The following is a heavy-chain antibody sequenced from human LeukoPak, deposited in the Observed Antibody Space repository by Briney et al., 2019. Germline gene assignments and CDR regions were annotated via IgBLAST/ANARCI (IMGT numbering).Heavy chain of an antibody. D-gene: IGHD1-26*01. V-gene: IGHV5-51*01. CDR3: ARHSHEEEGADPYYFDY. CDR1: GSTFTNYW. Sequence: GESLKISCKGSGSTFTNYWIGWVRQMPGKGLEWMGIIFPGDSDTIYSPSFEGQVTISADRSTSTAYLQWSSLKASDTAMYYCARHSHEEEGADPYYFDYWGQGTLVTVSS. J-gene: IGHJ4*02. CDR2: IFPGDSDT.